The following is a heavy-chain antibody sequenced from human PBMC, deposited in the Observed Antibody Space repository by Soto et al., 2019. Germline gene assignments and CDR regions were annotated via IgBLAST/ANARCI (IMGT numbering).Heavy chain of an antibody. D-gene: IGHD3-10*01. CDR1: GASISNGNW. J-gene: IGHJ4*02. V-gene: IGHV4-4*02. CDR3: ARGSVFGSGIFDS. Sequence: QVQLQESGPGLVKPSGTLSLTCSVSGASISNGNWWSWVCQSPGNGLEWIGEISHSGSMNYNPSLRSRLSLSIDKSKTQFSLKLNSMTAADTAMYFCARGSVFGSGIFDSWGQGMLVAVSS. CDR2: ISHSGSM.